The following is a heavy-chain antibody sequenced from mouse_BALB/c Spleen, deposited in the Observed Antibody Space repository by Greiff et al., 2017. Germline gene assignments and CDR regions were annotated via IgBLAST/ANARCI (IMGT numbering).Heavy chain of an antibody. CDR3: EREDITTATDY. J-gene: IGHJ3*01. CDR2: IDHENGDT. CDR1: GFNINDYY. V-gene: IGHV14-4*02. D-gene: IGHD1-2*01. Sequence: EVQLLQSGAELVRSGASVKLSCTASGFNINDYYMHWVKQTPEKGLEWIGWIDHENGDTEYAPKFQGKATMTADTSSNTVYLQLSSLTSEDTAVYYCEREDITTATDYWGQGTLVTVSA.